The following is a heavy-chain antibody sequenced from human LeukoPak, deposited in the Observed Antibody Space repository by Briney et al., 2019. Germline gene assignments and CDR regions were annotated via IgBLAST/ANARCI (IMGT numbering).Heavy chain of an antibody. D-gene: IGHD1-26*01. CDR2: INPSGGST. V-gene: IGHV1-46*01. J-gene: IGHJ4*02. CDR3: ARGTSGSYFVPYYFDY. CDR1: GYTFTSYY. Sequence: ASVKVSCKASGYTFTSYYMHWVRQAPGQGLEWMGGINPSGGSTSYAQKFQGRLTMTRDTSTSTVYMELRSLRSDDTAVYYCARGTSGSYFVPYYFDYWGQGTLVTVSS.